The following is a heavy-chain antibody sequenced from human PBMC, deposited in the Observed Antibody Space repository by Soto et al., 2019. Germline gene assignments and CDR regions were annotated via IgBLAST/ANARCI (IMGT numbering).Heavy chain of an antibody. CDR3: VKDTSYDSSGPDAFDI. Sequence: PGGSLRLSCAASGFTFDNFAMHWVRQVPGKGLEWVSGLSWNSGTIEHGDSVKGRFTISRDNGKNSLYLQMNSLRVEDTAFYYCVKDTSYDSSGPDAFDIWGQGTMVTVSS. V-gene: IGHV3-9*01. J-gene: IGHJ3*02. CDR2: LSWNSGTI. CDR1: GFTFDNFA. D-gene: IGHD3-22*01.